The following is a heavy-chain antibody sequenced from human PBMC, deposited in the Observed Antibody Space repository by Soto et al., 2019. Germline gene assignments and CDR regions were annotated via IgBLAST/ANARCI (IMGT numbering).Heavy chain of an antibody. V-gene: IGHV4-31*03. Sequence: SETLSLTCTVSGGSIRSCGYYWSCIRQHPGQGLEWIGYIYYSGSTYYNPSLKSRVTISRDTSKNQFSLKLRSVTAADTAVYYCARHEAGWYFDSWGQGTLVTVSS. CDR2: IYYSGST. CDR3: ARHEAGWYFDS. CDR1: GGSIRSCGYY. J-gene: IGHJ4*02. D-gene: IGHD6-25*01.